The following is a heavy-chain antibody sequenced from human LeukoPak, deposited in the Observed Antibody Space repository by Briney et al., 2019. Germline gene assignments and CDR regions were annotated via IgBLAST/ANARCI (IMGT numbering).Heavy chain of an antibody. D-gene: IGHD4-17*01. CDR2: MYYSGST. CDR3: ASGSSTVKFYYGIDV. J-gene: IGHJ6*02. CDR1: GGSISSYY. V-gene: IGHV4-59*01. Sequence: PSETLSLTCTVSGGSISSYYWSWIRQPPGKGLEWTGYMYYSGSTNYNPSLKNRVTISVDTSKNQFSLKLSSVTAADTAVYYCASGSSTVKFYYGIDVWGRGTTVTVSS.